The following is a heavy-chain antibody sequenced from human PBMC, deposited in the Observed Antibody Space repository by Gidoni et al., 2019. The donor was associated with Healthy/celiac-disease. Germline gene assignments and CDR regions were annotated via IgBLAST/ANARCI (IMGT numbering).Heavy chain of an antibody. CDR1: GFTFSSYA. J-gene: IGHJ4*02. CDR3: ARDRYSSGWYHYYYY. D-gene: IGHD6-19*01. Sequence: QVQLVESGGGVVQPGRSLRLSCAASGFTFSSYAMHWVRQAPDKGLEWVAVISYDGSNKYYADSVKGRFTISRDNSKNTLYLQMNSLRAEDTAVYYCARDRYSSGWYHYYYYWGQGTLVTVSS. CDR2: ISYDGSNK. V-gene: IGHV3-30*04.